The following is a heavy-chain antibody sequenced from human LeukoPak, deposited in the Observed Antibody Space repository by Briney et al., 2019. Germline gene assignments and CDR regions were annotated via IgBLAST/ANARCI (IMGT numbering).Heavy chain of an antibody. CDR2: ITDSGGTT. V-gene: IGHV3-23*01. CDR3: AKGRCSRTICSFEN. J-gene: IGHJ4*02. D-gene: IGHD2-2*01. CDR1: GFTFSSYA. Sequence: GASLRLSCAASGFTFSSYAMNWVRQAPGKGLECVSTITDSGGTTSYADSVKGRFTISRDNYKTTLYLQMNSLRAEDTALYYCAKGRCSRTICSFENWGQGTLVTVSS.